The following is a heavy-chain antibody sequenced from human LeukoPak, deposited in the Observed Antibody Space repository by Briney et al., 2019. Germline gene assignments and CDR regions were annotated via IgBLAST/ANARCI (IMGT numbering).Heavy chain of an antibody. CDR3: ARMGNYYDSSGSYDAFDI. CDR1: GYTFTSYG. Sequence: ASVKVSCKASGYTFTSYGISWVRPAPGQGLEWMGWISAYNGNTNYAQKLQGRVTMTTDTSTSTAYMELRSLRSDDTAVYYCARMGNYYDSSGSYDAFDIWGQGTVVTVSS. CDR2: ISAYNGNT. D-gene: IGHD3-22*01. J-gene: IGHJ3*02. V-gene: IGHV1-18*01.